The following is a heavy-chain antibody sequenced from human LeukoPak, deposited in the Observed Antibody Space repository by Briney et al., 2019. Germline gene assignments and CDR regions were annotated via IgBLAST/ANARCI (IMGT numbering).Heavy chain of an antibody. D-gene: IGHD3-10*01. V-gene: IGHV3-64*01. J-gene: IGHJ4*02. Sequence: GGSLRLSCVVSGFSLSSHGMHWVRQAPGKGLEDVSAISSNGISTFYANSVKGRFTVSRDDPKNTLDLQMGSLRPEDMAVYYCARGFRYYGSGIDYWGQGTLVTVSS. CDR1: GFSLSSHG. CDR2: ISSNGIST. CDR3: ARGFRYYGSGIDY.